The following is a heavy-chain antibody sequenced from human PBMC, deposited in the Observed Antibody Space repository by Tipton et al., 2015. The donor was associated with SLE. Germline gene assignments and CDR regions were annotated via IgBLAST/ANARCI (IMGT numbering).Heavy chain of an antibody. CDR1: GYSISPYY. V-gene: IGHV4-59*01. D-gene: IGHD3-16*01. CDR2: IHSSGTT. CDR3: AREGYYDYAPPDF. J-gene: IGHJ4*02. Sequence: TLSLTCTVSGYSISPYYWSWIRQTPGKGLEWIGYIHSSGTTNYSPSLNSRVTMSVDTSKNQFSLRLTSVTAADSAVYYCAREGYYDYAPPDFWGQGTLVTVSS.